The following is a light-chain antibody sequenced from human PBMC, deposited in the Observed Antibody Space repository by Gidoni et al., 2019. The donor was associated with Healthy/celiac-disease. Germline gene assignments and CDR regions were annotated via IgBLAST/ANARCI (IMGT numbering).Light chain of an antibody. CDR2: DAS. V-gene: IGKV3-11*01. CDR3: QQRSNWPPYT. CDR1: QSVSSY. J-gene: IGKJ2*01. Sequence: VLTQSPATLSLSPGERATLSCRASQSVSSYLAGYQQKPGQAPRLLIYDASNRATGIPARFSGSGSGTDFTLTISSLEPEDFAVYYCQQRSNWPPYTFXQXTKLEIK.